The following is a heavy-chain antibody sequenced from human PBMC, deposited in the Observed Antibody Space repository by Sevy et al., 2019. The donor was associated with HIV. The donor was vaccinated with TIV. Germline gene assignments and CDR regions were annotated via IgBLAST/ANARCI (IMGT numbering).Heavy chain of an antibody. CDR3: AKDIYSRYIEPFAFDY. V-gene: IGHV3-9*01. CDR1: GFTFDDYA. CDR2: ISCNSGNI. D-gene: IGHD4-4*01. Sequence: GGSLRLSCAASGFTFDDYAMNWVRQAPGKGLEWVSGISCNSGNIGYADSVKGRFTISRDNAKNSLYLQMNSLRAEDTALYYCAKDIYSRYIEPFAFDYWGQGTLVTVSS. J-gene: IGHJ4*02.